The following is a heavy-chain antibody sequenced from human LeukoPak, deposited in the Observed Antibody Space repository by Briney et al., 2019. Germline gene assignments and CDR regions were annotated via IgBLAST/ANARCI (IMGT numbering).Heavy chain of an antibody. CDR3: ARGREQYYTLYYYYMDV. CDR2: MNPNSGST. D-gene: IGHD3-10*01. CDR1: GYTFTSYD. Sequence: ASVKVSCKASGYTFTSYDINWVRQATGQGLEWMGWMNPNSGSTGYAQKFQGRVTITRNTTISTAYMELSSLRSEDTAVYYCARGREQYYTLYYYYMDVWGKGTTVTVSS. V-gene: IGHV1-8*03. J-gene: IGHJ6*03.